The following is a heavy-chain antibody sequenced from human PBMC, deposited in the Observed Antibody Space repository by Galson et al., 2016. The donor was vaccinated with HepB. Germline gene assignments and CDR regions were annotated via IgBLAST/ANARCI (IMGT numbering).Heavy chain of an antibody. CDR2: IYPDDPDT. V-gene: IGHV5-51*01. CDR1: GSTFTQYW. Sequence: QSGADVKKPGESLKISCKGSGSTFTQYWIAWVRQMPGKGLEWMGIIYPDDPDTRYSPSFQGQVTISADKAINTAYLQWSSLQASDTAIYYCAKQGPIHFDSWGQGALVTFS. CDR3: AKQGPIHFDS. J-gene: IGHJ4*02.